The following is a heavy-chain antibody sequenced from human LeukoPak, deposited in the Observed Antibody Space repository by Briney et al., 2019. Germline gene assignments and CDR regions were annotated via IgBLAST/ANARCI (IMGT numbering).Heavy chain of an antibody. CDR2: INHSGST. V-gene: IGHV4-34*01. CDR3: ASFIAAAGHFDY. D-gene: IGHD6-13*01. Sequence: SETLSLTCAVYGGSFSGYYWSWIRQPPGKGLEWIGEINHSGSTNYNPSLKSRVTISVDTSKNQFSLKLSSVTAADTAVYYCASFIAAAGHFDYWGQGTLVTVSS. J-gene: IGHJ4*02. CDR1: GGSFSGYY.